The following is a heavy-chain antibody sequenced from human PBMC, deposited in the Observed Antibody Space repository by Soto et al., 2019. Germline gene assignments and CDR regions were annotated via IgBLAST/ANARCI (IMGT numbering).Heavy chain of an antibody. J-gene: IGHJ4*02. Sequence: GASVXVSCKDSGYTFTGYYMHWVRQAPGQGLEWMGWINPNSGGTNYAQKFQGWVTISVDTSKNQFSLKLSSVTAADTAVYYCARAAKSPDLDYWGQGTLVTVSS. CDR1: GYTFTGYY. CDR3: ARAAKSPDLDY. V-gene: IGHV1-2*04. CDR2: INPNSGGT.